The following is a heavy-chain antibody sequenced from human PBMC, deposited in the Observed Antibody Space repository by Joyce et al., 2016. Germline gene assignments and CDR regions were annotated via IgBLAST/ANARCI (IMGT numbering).Heavy chain of an antibody. Sequence: QVLLVESGGGVVQPGKSLRFSCAASGFTFSHYSSHWVRQAPGKGLGGLKATLYDGTTKYFAESVKGRFSISRDNSKNMLFLEVDTLRPEDTAVYYCARESGYEVFDYWGQGILVTVSS. CDR1: GFTFSHYS. CDR3: ARESGYEVFDY. V-gene: IGHV3-30-3*01. J-gene: IGHJ4*02. CDR2: TLYDGTTK. D-gene: IGHD5-12*01.